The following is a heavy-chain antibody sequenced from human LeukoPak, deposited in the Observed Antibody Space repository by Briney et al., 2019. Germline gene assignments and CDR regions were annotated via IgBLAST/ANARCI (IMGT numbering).Heavy chain of an antibody. D-gene: IGHD3-22*01. J-gene: IGHJ4*02. CDR3: ARAPRDSSGYYVASGFDY. CDR1: GYSISSGYY. V-gene: IGHV4-38-2*02. Sequence: PSETLSLTCTVSGYSISSGYYWGWIRQPPGKGLEWIGSIYHSGSTYYNPSLKSRVTISVDTSKNQFSLKLSSVTAADTAVYYCARAPRDSSGYYVASGFDYWGQGTLVTVSS. CDR2: IYHSGST.